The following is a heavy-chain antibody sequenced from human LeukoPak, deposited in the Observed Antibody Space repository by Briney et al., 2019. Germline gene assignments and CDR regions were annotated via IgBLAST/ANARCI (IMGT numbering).Heavy chain of an antibody. V-gene: IGHV4-39*07. Sequence: SETLSLTCTVSGGSISSSSYYWGWIRQPPGKGLEWIGSIYYSGSTYYNPSLKSRVTISVDTSKNQFSLKLSSVTAADTAVYYCARACPPDYYGSGRPLQLYYFDYWGQGTLVTVAS. CDR1: GGSISSSSYY. CDR2: IYYSGST. J-gene: IGHJ4*02. CDR3: ARACPPDYYGSGRPLQLYYFDY. D-gene: IGHD3-10*01.